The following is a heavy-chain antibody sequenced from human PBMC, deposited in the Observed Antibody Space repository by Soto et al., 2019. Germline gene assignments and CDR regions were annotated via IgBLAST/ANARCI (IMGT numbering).Heavy chain of an antibody. D-gene: IGHD1-7*01. CDR1: GGTFSSYA. V-gene: IGHV1-69*01. Sequence: QVQLVQSGAEVKKPGSSVKVSCKASGGTFSSYAISWVRQAPGQGLEWMGGIIPIFGTANYAQKFQGRVTITADESTSTAYMELSSLRSEDTAVYYCARAEEELELVSGRYGMDVWGQGTTVTVSS. J-gene: IGHJ6*02. CDR2: IIPIFGTA. CDR3: ARAEEELELVSGRYGMDV.